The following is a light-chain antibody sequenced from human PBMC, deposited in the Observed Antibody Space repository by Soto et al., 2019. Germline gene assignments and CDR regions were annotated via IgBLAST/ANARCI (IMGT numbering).Light chain of an antibody. CDR1: QGISNY. Sequence: DIQMTQSPSSLSASVGDRVTITCRASQGISNYVAWEQQKPGKVPTLLIYEASTLQSGGPSRFSGRGSGTDFPLTISSLQPEDVATYYCQSYNSAPYAFGQGPKLEIK. J-gene: IGKJ2*01. CDR2: EAS. V-gene: IGKV1-27*01. CDR3: QSYNSAPYA.